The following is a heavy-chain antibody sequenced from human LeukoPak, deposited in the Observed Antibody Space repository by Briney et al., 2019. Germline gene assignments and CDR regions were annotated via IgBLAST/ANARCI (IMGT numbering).Heavy chain of an antibody. J-gene: IGHJ1*01. V-gene: IGHV3-23*01. CDR3: ARDGSLGAAGTIEYFQH. Sequence: GGSLRLSCEVSGFTLSNYAMSWVRQAPGKGLEWVSAISGSGARTFYADSVRGRFTISRDNSKNTLYLQMNSLRAEDTAVYYCARDGSLGAAGTIEYFQHWGQGTLVAVSS. CDR2: ISGSGART. CDR1: GFTLSNYA. D-gene: IGHD6-13*01.